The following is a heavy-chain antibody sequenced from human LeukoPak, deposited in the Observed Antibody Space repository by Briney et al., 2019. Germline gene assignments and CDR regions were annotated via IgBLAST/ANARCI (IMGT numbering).Heavy chain of an antibody. J-gene: IGHJ4*02. CDR1: GYTFSGYF. CDR2: INAGSGDT. Sequence: GASVKVSCKASGYTFSGYFVHWVRQAPGQGLGWMGRINAGSGDTEFGQKFQGRVTMTRDTFVSTAYMEVSGLTSDDTAMYYCARDLSSTPNWELDHWGQGTLVTVSS. D-gene: IGHD1-1*01. CDR3: ARDLSSTPNWELDH. V-gene: IGHV1-2*06.